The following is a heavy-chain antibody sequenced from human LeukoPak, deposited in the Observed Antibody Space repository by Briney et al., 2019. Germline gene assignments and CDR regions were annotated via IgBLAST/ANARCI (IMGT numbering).Heavy chain of an antibody. CDR3: ATERNWVFDY. CDR1: GFTFSSYA. J-gene: IGHJ4*02. V-gene: IGHV3-23*01. Sequence: GGSLRLSCAASGFTFSSYAMSWVRQAPGKGLEWVSAITGSGGSTYYADSVKGRFTISRDNSKNTLYVQMNSLRAEDTAVYYCATERNWVFDYWGQRTLVTVSS. D-gene: IGHD7-27*01. CDR2: ITGSGGST.